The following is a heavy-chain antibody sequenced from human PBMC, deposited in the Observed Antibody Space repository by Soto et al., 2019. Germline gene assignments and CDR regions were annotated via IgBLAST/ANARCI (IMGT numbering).Heavy chain of an antibody. CDR3: ARLRPHDIVVVPAASDY. J-gene: IGHJ4*02. D-gene: IGHD2-2*01. Sequence: GESLKISCKGSGYSFTSYWIGWVRQMPGKGLEWMGIIYPDDSDTRYSPSFQGQVTISADKSISTAYLQWSSLKASDTAMYYCARLRPHDIVVVPAASDYWGQGTLITVSS. V-gene: IGHV5-51*01. CDR1: GYSFTSYW. CDR2: IYPDDSDT.